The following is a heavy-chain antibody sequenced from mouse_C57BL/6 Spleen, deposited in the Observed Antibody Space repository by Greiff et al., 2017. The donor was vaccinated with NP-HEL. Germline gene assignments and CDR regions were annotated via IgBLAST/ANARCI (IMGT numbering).Heavy chain of an antibody. CDR2: ISGGGGNT. V-gene: IGHV5-9*01. Sequence: EVNVVESGGGLVKPGGSLKLSCAASGFTFSSYTMSWVRQTPEKRLEWVATISGGGGNTYYPDSVKGRFTISRDNAKNTLYLQMSSLRSEDTALYYCAREEVGLDYWGQGTTLTVSS. D-gene: IGHD1-1*01. CDR3: AREEVGLDY. CDR1: GFTFSSYT. J-gene: IGHJ2*01.